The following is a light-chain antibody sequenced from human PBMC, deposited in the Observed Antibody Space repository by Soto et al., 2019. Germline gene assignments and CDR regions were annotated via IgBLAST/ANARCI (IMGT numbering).Light chain of an antibody. CDR2: EVN. J-gene: IGLJ2*01. V-gene: IGLV2-14*01. CDR3: SSYTTTTTRVV. Sequence: QSALTQPASVSGSPGQSITISGTGTSSDVGGYNFVSWYQQHPGKAPKLMIYEVNNRPSGVSNRFSGSKSGNTASLTISGLQAEDEADYYCSSYTTTTTRVVFGGGTKLTVL. CDR1: SSDVGGYNF.